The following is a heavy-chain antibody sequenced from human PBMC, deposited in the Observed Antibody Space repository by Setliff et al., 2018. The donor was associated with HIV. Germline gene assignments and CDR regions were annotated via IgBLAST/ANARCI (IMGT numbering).Heavy chain of an antibody. V-gene: IGHV4-34*01. D-gene: IGHD5-18*01. CDR1: GGSFSGYY. CDR3: ARGAIQLWLRSYYYMDV. J-gene: IGHJ6*03. CDR2: INHSGST. Sequence: SETLSLTCAVYGGSFSGYYWNWIRQPPGKGLEWIGEINHSGSTNYNPSLKNRVTISVDTSKNQFSLKLSSVTAADTAVYYCARGAIQLWLRSYYYMDVWGKGTTVTVSS.